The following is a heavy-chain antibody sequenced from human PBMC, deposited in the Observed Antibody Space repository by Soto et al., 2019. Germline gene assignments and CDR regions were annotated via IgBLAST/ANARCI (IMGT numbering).Heavy chain of an antibody. Sequence: PGGSLRLSCAASGFTFSGSPMHWVRQASGKGLEWVGRIRSKANSYATAYAASVKGRFTISRDDSKNTAYLQMNSLKTEDTAVYYCGRPLFDYGGNRKSHYYYDVDVWGQGTTVTVSS. D-gene: IGHD4-17*01. CDR1: GFTFSGSP. V-gene: IGHV3-73*01. J-gene: IGHJ6*02. CDR2: IRSKANSYAT. CDR3: GRPLFDYGGNRKSHYYYDVDV.